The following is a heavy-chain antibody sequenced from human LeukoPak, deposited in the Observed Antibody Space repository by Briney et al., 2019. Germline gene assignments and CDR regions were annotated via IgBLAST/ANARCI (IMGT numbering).Heavy chain of an antibody. D-gene: IGHD3-22*01. CDR3: ATSHDSSGND. Sequence: PGRSLRLSCAASGFTFSNYWMSWVRQAPGKGLEWVANIKGDGSSKYYMDSVKGRFTISRDNAKSSLYLQMNTLRAEDTAVYYCATSHDSSGNDWGQGTLVTVSS. CDR1: GFTFSNYW. CDR2: IKGDGSSK. J-gene: IGHJ4*02. V-gene: IGHV3-7*03.